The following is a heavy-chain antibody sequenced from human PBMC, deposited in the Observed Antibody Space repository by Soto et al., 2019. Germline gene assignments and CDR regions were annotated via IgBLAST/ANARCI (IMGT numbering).Heavy chain of an antibody. J-gene: IGHJ4*02. V-gene: IGHV4-31*03. CDR2: IYYSGST. Sequence: SETLSLTCTVSGGSISSGGYYWSWIRQHPGKGLEWIGYIYYSGSTYYNPFLKSRVTISVDTSKNQFSLKLSSVTAADTAVYYCACMYGDYDFDYWGQGTLVTVSS. CDR1: GGSISSGGYY. D-gene: IGHD4-17*01. CDR3: ACMYGDYDFDY.